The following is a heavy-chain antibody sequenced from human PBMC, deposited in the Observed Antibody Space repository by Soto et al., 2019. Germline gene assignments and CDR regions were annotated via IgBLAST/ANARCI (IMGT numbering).Heavy chain of an antibody. Sequence: PSETLSLTCTVSGGSISSYYWSWIRQPPGKGLEWIGYIYYRGSTNYNPSLKSRVTISVDTSKNQFSLKLSSVTAADTAVYYCASGGLLWFGELFNTRYYYGMDVWGQGTTVTVSS. V-gene: IGHV4-59*01. CDR2: IYYRGST. CDR3: ASGGLLWFGELFNTRYYYGMDV. D-gene: IGHD3-10*01. J-gene: IGHJ6*02. CDR1: GGSISSYY.